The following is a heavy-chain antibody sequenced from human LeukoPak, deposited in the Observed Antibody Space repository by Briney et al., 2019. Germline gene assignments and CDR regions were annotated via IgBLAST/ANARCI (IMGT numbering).Heavy chain of an antibody. D-gene: IGHD3-22*01. V-gene: IGHV3-30*04. Sequence: GGSLRLSCSASGFTFSRYAVHWVRQAPGKGLEWVAGLSYDGRDIYYADSVKGRFTISRDNSKNTLFLQMNSLRGEDTAVFYCASVRGHSSAEGMDVWGQGTTVTVSS. CDR2: LSYDGRDI. J-gene: IGHJ6*02. CDR3: ASVRGHSSAEGMDV. CDR1: GFTFSRYA.